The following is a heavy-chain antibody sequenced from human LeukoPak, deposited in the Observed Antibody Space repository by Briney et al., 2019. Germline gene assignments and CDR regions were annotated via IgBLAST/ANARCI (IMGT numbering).Heavy chain of an antibody. V-gene: IGHV4-59*01. CDR3: ASSYYYYGMDV. Sequence: PSETLSLTCTVSGCSISSYYWSWIRQPPGKGLEWIGYIYYSGSTNYNPSLKSRVTISIDTSKNQFSLKLSSVTAADAAVYYCASSYYYYGMDVWGQGTTVTVSS. CDR1: GCSISSYY. J-gene: IGHJ6*02. CDR2: IYYSGST.